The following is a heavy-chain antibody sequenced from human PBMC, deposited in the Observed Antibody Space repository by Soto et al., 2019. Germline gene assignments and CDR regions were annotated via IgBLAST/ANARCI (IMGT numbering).Heavy chain of an antibody. CDR2: IYYSGST. Sequence: SETLSLTCTVSGGSISSSSYYWGWIRQPPGKGLEWIGSIYYSGSTYYNPSLKSRVTISVDTSKNQFSLKLSSVTAADTAVYYCARRVAVAGRAMVGVDYFDYWGKETLVTVS. CDR1: GGSISSSSYY. CDR3: ARRVAVAGRAMVGVDYFDY. D-gene: IGHD6-19*01. V-gene: IGHV4-39*01. J-gene: IGHJ4*02.